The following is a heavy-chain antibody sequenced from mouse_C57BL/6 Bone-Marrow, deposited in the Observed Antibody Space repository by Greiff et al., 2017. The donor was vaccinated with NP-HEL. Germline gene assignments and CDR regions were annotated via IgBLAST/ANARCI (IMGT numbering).Heavy chain of an antibody. D-gene: IGHD1-1*01. J-gene: IGHJ1*03. CDR1: GFTFSSYA. CDR2: ISDGGSYT. Sequence: EVMLVESGGGLVKPGGSLKLSCAASGFTFSSYAMSWVRQTPEKRLEWVATISDGGSYTYYPDNVKGRFTISRDNAKNNLYLQMSHLKSEDTAMYYCARPFYGSSGWYFDVWGTGTTVTVSS. CDR3: ARPFYGSSGWYFDV. V-gene: IGHV5-4*03.